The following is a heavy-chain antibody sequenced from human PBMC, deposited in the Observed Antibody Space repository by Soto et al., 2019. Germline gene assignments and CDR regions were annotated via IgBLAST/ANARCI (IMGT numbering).Heavy chain of an antibody. V-gene: IGHV1-18*01. Sequence: QVQLVQSGAEVKKPGASVKVSCKPSGYTFTSYGISWVRQAPGQGLEWMGWISAYNGNTNYAQKLKGRVTMTTDTDTGTAYMELRSLRADVTAVYYCARGTTVETGSYWGQGTLVTVSS. D-gene: IGHD4-17*01. J-gene: IGHJ4*02. CDR1: GYTFTSYG. CDR3: ARGTTVETGSY. CDR2: ISAYNGNT.